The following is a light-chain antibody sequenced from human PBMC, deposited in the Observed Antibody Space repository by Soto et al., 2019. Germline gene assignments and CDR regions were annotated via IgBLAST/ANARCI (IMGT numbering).Light chain of an antibody. CDR1: SSDIGGFNF. V-gene: IGLV2-8*01. Sequence: QSALTQPPSASGSPGQSVTISCTGTSSDIGGFNFVSWYQQHPGKAPKLMIYEVSKRPSGVPDRFSGSKSANTASLTVSGLQTEDEADYYCASYAGSDNVIFGGGTQLTGL. CDR2: EVS. CDR3: ASYAGSDNVI. J-gene: IGLJ2*01.